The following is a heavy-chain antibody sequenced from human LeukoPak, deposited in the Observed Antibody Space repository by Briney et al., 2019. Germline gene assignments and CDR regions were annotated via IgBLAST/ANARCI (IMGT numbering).Heavy chain of an antibody. CDR2: ISSSGSTM. V-gene: IGHV3-11*01. D-gene: IGHD3-22*01. CDR3: ARVKDHYFDSSGYYYFDY. CDR1: GFIFSDYY. Sequence: GGSLRLSCTASGFIFSDYYMSWIRQAPGKGLEWVAYISSSGSTMYYADSVRGRFTISRDNAKRSLYPQMNSLRAEDTAVYYCARVKDHYFDSSGYYYFDYWGQGTLVTVSS. J-gene: IGHJ4*02.